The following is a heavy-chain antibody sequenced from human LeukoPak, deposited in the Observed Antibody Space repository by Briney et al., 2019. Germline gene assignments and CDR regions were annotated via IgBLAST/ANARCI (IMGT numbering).Heavy chain of an antibody. D-gene: IGHD2-15*01. J-gene: IGHJ6*02. CDR1: GFPLSSYA. Sequence: GGSLRLSCSASGFPLSSYAMHWVRQAPGKGLEYVSAVSDSGGSTYYADSVKGRFTISRDNSKNTLYLQMSSLRAEDTAVYFCVRGYSFGPYGMDIWGQGTTVTVSS. V-gene: IGHV3-64D*09. CDR2: VSDSGGST. CDR3: VRGYSFGPYGMDI.